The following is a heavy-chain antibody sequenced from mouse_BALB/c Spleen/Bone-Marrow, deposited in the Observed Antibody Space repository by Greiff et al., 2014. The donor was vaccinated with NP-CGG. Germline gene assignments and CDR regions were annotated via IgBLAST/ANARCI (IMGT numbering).Heavy chain of an antibody. Sequence: QVQLQQSGAELVKPGASVKLSCKASGYTFTSYYMYWVKQRPEQGLEWIGEINPSNGGTNFNEKFKSKATLTVDKSSSTAYMQLSSLTSEDSAVYYCIYYGNPYAMDYWGQGTSVTVSS. CDR3: IYYGNPYAMDY. CDR1: GYTFTSYY. V-gene: IGHV1S81*02. CDR2: INPSNGGT. J-gene: IGHJ4*01. D-gene: IGHD2-1*01.